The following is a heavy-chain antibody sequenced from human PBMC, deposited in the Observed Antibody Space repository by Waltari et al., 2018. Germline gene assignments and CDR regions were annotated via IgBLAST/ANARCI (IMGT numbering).Heavy chain of an antibody. CDR3: ARDLEWELYYFDY. CDR1: GGSISSSSYY. V-gene: IGHV4-39*07. D-gene: IGHD1-26*01. CDR2: IYYSGST. J-gene: IGHJ4*02. Sequence: QLQLQESGPGLVKPSETLSLTCTVSGGSISSSSYYWGWIRQPPGKGLEWIGSIYYSGSTYYNPSLKSRVTISVDTSKNQFALKLSSVTAADTAVYYCARDLEWELYYFDYWGQGTLVTVSS.